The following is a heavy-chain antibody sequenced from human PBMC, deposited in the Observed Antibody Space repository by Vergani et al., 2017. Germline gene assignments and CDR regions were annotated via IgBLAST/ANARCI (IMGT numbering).Heavy chain of an antibody. V-gene: IGHV1-69*17. Sequence: QVQLVQSGAEVKKPGSSVKVSCKASGGTFSSYAISWVRQAPGQGLEWMGGIIPIFGIANYAQKFQGRVTITADKSTSTAYMELSSLRSEDTAVYYCASTRYCSSTSCFMTYGMDVWGQGTTVTVSS. D-gene: IGHD2-2*01. CDR1: GGTFSSYA. CDR2: IIPIFGIA. CDR3: ASTRYCSSTSCFMTYGMDV. J-gene: IGHJ6*02.